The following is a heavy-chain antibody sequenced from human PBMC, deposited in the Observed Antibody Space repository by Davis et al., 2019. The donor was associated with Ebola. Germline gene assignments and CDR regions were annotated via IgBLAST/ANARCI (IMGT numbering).Heavy chain of an antibody. CDR3: ARDLVRSGSYYGSGY. CDR1: GFTFSTYA. CDR2: ISYDGSNK. V-gene: IGHV3-30-3*01. J-gene: IGHJ4*02. D-gene: IGHD1-26*01. Sequence: GGSLRLSCAASGFTFSTYAMHWVCQAPGKGLEWVAVISYDGSNKYYADSVKGRFTISRDNAKNSLYLQMNSLRAEDTAVYYCARDLVRSGSYYGSGYWGQGTLVTVSS.